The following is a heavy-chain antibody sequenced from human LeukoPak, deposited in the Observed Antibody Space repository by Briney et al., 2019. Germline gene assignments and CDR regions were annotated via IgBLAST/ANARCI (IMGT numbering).Heavy chain of an antibody. CDR1: GYTFTSYG. CDR3: ARDLRRRGSSIYYGMDV. V-gene: IGHV1-18*01. J-gene: IGHJ6*02. D-gene: IGHD3-16*01. Sequence: ASVKVSCKASGYTFTSYGISWVRQAPGQGLEWMGWISAYNGNTNYAQKLQGRVTMTTDTSTSTAYMELRSLRSDDTAVYYCARDLRRRGSSIYYGMDVWGQGTTVTVSS. CDR2: ISAYNGNT.